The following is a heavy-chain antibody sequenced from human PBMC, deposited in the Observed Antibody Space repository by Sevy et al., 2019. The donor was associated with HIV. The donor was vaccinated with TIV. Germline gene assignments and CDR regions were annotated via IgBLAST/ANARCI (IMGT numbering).Heavy chain of an antibody. CDR1: GGTFSSYA. J-gene: IGHJ4*02. CDR3: ARDGDVGYSYGY. CDR2: IIPIFGTA. Sequence: ASVKVSCKASGGTFSSYAISWVRQAPGQGLEWMGGIIPIFGTANYAQKFQGRVTITADESTSTAYMELSSLRSEDTVVYYCARDGDVGYSYGYWGQGTLVTVSS. V-gene: IGHV1-69*13. D-gene: IGHD5-18*01.